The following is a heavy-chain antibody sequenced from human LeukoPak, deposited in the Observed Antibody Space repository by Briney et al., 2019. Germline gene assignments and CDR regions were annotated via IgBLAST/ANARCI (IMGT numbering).Heavy chain of an antibody. D-gene: IGHD5-18*01. Sequence: SETLSLTCAVYGGSFSGYYWSWIRQPPGKGLEWIGEINHSGSTNYNPSLKSRVTISVDTSKNQFSLKLSSVTAADTAVYYCARLSGYSYGLGYYYYGMDVWGQGTTVTVSS. CDR2: INHSGST. V-gene: IGHV4-34*01. J-gene: IGHJ6*02. CDR3: ARLSGYSYGLGYYYYGMDV. CDR1: GGSFSGYY.